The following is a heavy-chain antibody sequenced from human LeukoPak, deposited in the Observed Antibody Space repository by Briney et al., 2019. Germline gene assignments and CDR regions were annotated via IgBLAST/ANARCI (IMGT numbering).Heavy chain of an antibody. Sequence: GGSLRLSCSASGFTFSSYAMHWVRQAPGKGLEWVAVISYDGSNKYYADSVKGRFTISRDNSKNTLYLQMNSLRAEDTAVYYCAKDSGSAFDYWGQGTLVTVSS. J-gene: IGHJ4*02. V-gene: IGHV3-30*04. D-gene: IGHD1-1*01. CDR1: GFTFSSYA. CDR2: ISYDGSNK. CDR3: AKDSGSAFDY.